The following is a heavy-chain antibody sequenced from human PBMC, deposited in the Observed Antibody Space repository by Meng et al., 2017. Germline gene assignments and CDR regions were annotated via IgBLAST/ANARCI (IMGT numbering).Heavy chain of an antibody. V-gene: IGHV1-8*01. CDR2: MNPNSGNT. Sequence: ASVKVSCKASGYTFTSYDINWVRQATGQGLEWMGWMNPNSGNTGYAQKFQGRVTMTRNTSISTAYMELSSLRSEDMAVYYCARGHSSSWYILSDNSEQDVWGQGTTVTVSS. J-gene: IGHJ6*02. D-gene: IGHD6-13*01. CDR1: GYTFTSYD. CDR3: ARGHSSSWYILSDNSEQDV.